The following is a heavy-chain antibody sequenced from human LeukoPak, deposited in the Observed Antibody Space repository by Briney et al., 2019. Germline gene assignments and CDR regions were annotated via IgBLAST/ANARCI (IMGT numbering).Heavy chain of an antibody. CDR3: AREGRAESGNDAFDI. CDR1: GGSISSGGYY. D-gene: IGHD1-1*01. CDR2: IYHSGST. J-gene: IGHJ3*02. V-gene: IGHV4-31*03. Sequence: SEILSLTCTVSGGSISSGGYYCSWIRQHPGKGLEWIGYIYHSGSTYYNPSLKSRVTISVDTSKNQFSLKLSSVTAADTAVYYCAREGRAESGNDAFDIWGQGTMVTVSS.